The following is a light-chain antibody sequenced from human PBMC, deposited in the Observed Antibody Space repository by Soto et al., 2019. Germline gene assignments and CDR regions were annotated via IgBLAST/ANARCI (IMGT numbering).Light chain of an antibody. CDR3: QKLSNLPLT. CDR2: DAS. Sequence: EIVLTQSPATLSLSPGKRATLSCRASQSVSSFLAWYPQKPGQAPRLIIYDASNRATGIPARFSGSGSGTDFTIPISSLEPEDFAVYYCQKLSNLPLTFGGGTKVEIK. V-gene: IGKV3-11*01. J-gene: IGKJ4*01. CDR1: QSVSSF.